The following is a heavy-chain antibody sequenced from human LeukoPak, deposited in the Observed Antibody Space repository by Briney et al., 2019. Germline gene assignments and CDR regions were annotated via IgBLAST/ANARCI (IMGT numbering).Heavy chain of an antibody. J-gene: IGHJ4*02. D-gene: IGHD3-3*01. V-gene: IGHV4-39*01. CDR2: IYYSGST. CDR3: ASDSHEVNTIFGVVIRPFDY. Sequence: SETLSLTCTVSGGSISSSSYYWGWIRQPPGKGLEWIGSIYYSGSTYYNPSLKSRVTISVDTSKNQFSLKLSSVTAADTAVYYCASDSHEVNTIFGVVIRPFDYWGQGTLVTVSS. CDR1: GGSISSSSYY.